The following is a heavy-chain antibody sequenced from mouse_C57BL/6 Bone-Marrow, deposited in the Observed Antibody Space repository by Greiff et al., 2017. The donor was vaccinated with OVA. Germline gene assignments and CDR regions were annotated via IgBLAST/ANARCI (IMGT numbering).Heavy chain of an antibody. CDR2: IHPNSGST. V-gene: IGHV1-64*01. J-gene: IGHJ3*01. CDR1: GYTFTSYW. CDR3: ARALRAY. Sequence: QVQLQQPGAELVKPGASVKLSCKASGYTFTSYWMHWVKQRPGQGLEWIGMIHPNSGSTNYHETFKSKATLTVDKSSSAAYMQLSILTAEDSAVYYCARALRAYWGQGTLVTVAA.